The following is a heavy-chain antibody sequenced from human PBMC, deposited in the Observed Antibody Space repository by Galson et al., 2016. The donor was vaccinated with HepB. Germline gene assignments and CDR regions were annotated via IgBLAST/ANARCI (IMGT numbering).Heavy chain of an antibody. CDR2: LYYSGST. V-gene: IGHV4-39*01. D-gene: IGHD4-11*01. J-gene: IGHJ5*01. CDR1: GDSIGSSSYS. CDR3: ARLNYWKLDF. Sequence: LTCTVSGDSIGSSSYSWDWIRQSPGKALEWVASLYYSGSTFYNPSLKSRVTISGDRSKNQLSLKVTSVTAADTAVYFCARLNYWKLDFWGHGLLVTVSS.